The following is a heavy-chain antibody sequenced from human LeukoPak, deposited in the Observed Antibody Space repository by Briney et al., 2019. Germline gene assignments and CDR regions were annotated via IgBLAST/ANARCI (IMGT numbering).Heavy chain of an antibody. CDR1: GGSISRASYN. Sequence: PETLSLTCTVSGGSISRASYNWGCIRQPPGKGLEWIGSVLHGGSTHYNPSLGSRVTISVDTSKNQFSLKLNSVTAADTAIYYCARLGSSGEYLGAFDIWGQGTMVTVSS. V-gene: IGHV4-39*01. CDR3: ARLGSSGEYLGAFDI. CDR2: VLHGGST. D-gene: IGHD1-26*01. J-gene: IGHJ3*02.